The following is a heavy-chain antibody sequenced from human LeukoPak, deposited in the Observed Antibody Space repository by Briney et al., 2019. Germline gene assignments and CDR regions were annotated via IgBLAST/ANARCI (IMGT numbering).Heavy chain of an antibody. CDR2: IIPIFGTA. CDR3: ASGRGIRFTMDV. Sequence: ASVKVSCKASGGTFSSYAISWVRQAPGQGLEWMGGIIPIFGTANYAQKFQGRVTITTDESTSPAYMELSSLRSEDTAVYYCASGRGIRFTMDVRGKGTTVTVSS. J-gene: IGHJ6*03. V-gene: IGHV1-69*05. CDR1: GGTFSSYA. D-gene: IGHD3-3*01.